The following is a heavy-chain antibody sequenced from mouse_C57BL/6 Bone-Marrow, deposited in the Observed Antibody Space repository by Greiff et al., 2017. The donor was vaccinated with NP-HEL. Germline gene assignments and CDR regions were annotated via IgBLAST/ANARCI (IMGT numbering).Heavy chain of an antibody. CDR2: IDPENGDT. J-gene: IGHJ3*01. D-gene: IGHD2-2*01. CDR3: TTDGYDTCFAY. CDR1: GFNIKDDY. V-gene: IGHV14-4*01. Sequence: EVQLQQSGAELVRPGASVKLSCTASGFNIKDDYMHWVKQRPEQGLEWIGWIDPENGDTEYASKFQGKATITADTSSNTAYLQLSSLTSEDTAVYYCTTDGYDTCFAYWGQGTLVTVSA.